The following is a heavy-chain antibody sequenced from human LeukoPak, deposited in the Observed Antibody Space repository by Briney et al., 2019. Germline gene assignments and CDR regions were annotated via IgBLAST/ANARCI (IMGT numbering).Heavy chain of an antibody. CDR3: AKNRGHCVDGVCHNYYYMDV. CDR2: VSGSAGRT. CDR1: GFTFTSYA. J-gene: IGHJ6*03. D-gene: IGHD2-8*02. Sequence: GGSLRLSCAASGFTFTSYAMTWVRQAPGKGLEWVSTVSGSAGRTDYANSVKGRFTISRDNLKNTLYLQMNGLRAEDTAVYYCAKNRGHCVDGVCHNYYYMDVWGKGTTVTVSS. V-gene: IGHV3-23*01.